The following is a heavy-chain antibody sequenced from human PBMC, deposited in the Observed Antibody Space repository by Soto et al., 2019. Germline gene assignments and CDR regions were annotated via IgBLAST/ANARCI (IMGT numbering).Heavy chain of an antibody. Sequence: GESLKISCRASGFDFTDYWIAWVRQVPGKGLEWLGIIFPHDSDTRYNPSFQGQVSISADKSVSIAYLQWSSLQASDTGIYYCARQGTISNSRNWLDPWGQGTLVTVSS. J-gene: IGHJ5*02. CDR3: ARQGTISNSRNWLDP. CDR1: GFDFTDYW. V-gene: IGHV5-51*01. CDR2: IFPHDSDT. D-gene: IGHD1-26*01.